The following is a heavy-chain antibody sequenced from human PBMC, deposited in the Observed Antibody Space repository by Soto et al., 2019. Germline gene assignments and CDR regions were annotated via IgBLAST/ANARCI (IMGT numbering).Heavy chain of an antibody. CDR1: GGSISSYY. D-gene: IGHD1-1*01. J-gene: IGHJ4*02. CDR3: ARVTTLVTGFDY. CDR2: IYYTVST. Sequence: QVQLQESGPGLVKPSETLSLTCTVSGGSISSYYWGWIRQPPGKGLEWIGCIYYTVSTNYSPSLKSRVTISVDTSKNQFSLMLSSVTAADTAVYYCARVTTLVTGFDYWGQGTLVTVSS. V-gene: IGHV4-59*01.